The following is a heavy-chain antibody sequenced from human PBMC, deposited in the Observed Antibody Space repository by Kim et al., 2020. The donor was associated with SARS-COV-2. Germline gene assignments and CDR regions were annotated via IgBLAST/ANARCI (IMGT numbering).Heavy chain of an antibody. CDR2: IYYSGST. CDR3: ARYDSSRLPLHHGMDV. D-gene: IGHD6-13*01. V-gene: IGHV4-61*01. Sequence: SETLSLTCTVSGGSVSSGSYYWSWIRQPPGKGLEWIGYIYYSGSTNYNPSLKSRVTISVDTSKNQFSLKLSSVTAADTAVYYCARYDSSRLPLHHGMDVWGQGTTVTVSS. CDR1: GGSVSSGSYY. J-gene: IGHJ6*02.